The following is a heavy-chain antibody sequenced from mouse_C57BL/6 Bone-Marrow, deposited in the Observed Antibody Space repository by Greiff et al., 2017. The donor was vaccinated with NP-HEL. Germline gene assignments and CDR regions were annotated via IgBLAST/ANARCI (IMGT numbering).Heavy chain of an antibody. CDR2: ISSGGSYT. CDR1: GFTFSSYG. J-gene: IGHJ2*01. D-gene: IGHD1-1*01. CDR3: ARDYYGSSYYFDY. Sequence: EVQLVESGGDLVKPGGSLKLSCAASGFTFSSYGMSWVRQTPDKRLEWVATISSGGSYTYYPDSVKGRFTISRDNAKNTLYLQMSSLKSEDTAMYYWARDYYGSSYYFDYWCRGTTLTVSS. V-gene: IGHV5-6*01.